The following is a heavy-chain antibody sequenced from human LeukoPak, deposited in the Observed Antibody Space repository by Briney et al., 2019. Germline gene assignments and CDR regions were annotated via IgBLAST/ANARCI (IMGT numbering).Heavy chain of an antibody. Sequence: GASVRVSCKASRDTFTRHNIHWVRQAPGQGLEWMGIISPSGGTINYAQTFQGRVTVTRDTSTSTLYMELSSLRSEDTAVYYCAGGVYASGWSYFDYWGQGTLVTVSS. V-gene: IGHV1-46*01. D-gene: IGHD6-19*01. J-gene: IGHJ4*02. CDR3: AGGVYASGWSYFDY. CDR2: ISPSGGTI. CDR1: RDTFTRHN.